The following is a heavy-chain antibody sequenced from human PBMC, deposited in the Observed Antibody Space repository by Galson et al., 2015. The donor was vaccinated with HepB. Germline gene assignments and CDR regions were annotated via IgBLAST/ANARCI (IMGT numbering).Heavy chain of an antibody. D-gene: IGHD5-18*01. CDR1: GYTFTSYY. J-gene: IGHJ4*02. Sequence: SVKVSCKASGYTFTSYYMHWVRQAPGQGLEWMGIINPSGGSTSYAQKLQGRVTMTRDTSTSTVYMELSSLRSEDTAVYYCARDTAMDYFDYWGQGTLVTVSS. CDR2: INPSGGST. CDR3: ARDTAMDYFDY. V-gene: IGHV1-46*04.